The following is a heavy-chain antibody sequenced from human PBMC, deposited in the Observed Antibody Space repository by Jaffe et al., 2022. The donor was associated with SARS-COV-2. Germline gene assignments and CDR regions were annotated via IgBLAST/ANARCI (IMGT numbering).Heavy chain of an antibody. CDR1: GGSFSGYY. V-gene: IGHV4-34*01. D-gene: IGHD3-3*01. Sequence: QVQLQQWGAGLLKPSETLSLTCAVYGGSFSGYYWSWIRQPPGKGLEWIGEINHSGSTNYNPSLKSRVTISVDTSKNQFSLKLSSVTAADTAVYYCARGGTIFGVVTLDWFDPWGQGTLVTVSS. J-gene: IGHJ5*02. CDR2: INHSGST. CDR3: ARGGTIFGVVTLDWFDP.